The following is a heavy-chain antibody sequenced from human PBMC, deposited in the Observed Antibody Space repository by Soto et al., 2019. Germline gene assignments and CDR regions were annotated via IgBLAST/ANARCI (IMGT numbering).Heavy chain of an antibody. J-gene: IGHJ4*02. CDR2: ISGSGVRT. V-gene: IGHV3-23*01. D-gene: IGHD6-6*01. CDR1: GFSFSSYA. CDR3: AKDRERIATRSIDY. Sequence: EVQLLESGGGLVQPGGSLRLSCAASGFSFSSYAMSWVCQAPGKGLEWGSGISGSGVRTYYADSVKGRFTISRDNSKSTLYLQMNSLRAEDTAVYYCAKDRERIATRSIDYWGQGTLVTVSS.